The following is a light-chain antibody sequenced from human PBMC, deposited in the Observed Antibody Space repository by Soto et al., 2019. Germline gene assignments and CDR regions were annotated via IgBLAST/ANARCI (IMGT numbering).Light chain of an antibody. CDR2: DAS. CDR1: QSINSR. V-gene: IGKV1-5*01. CDR3: QQYSTYTYN. Sequence: DIQMTQSPSTLSASVGDRVTFTCRASQSINSRLAWYQQKPGKSPKLLIHDASSLESGVPSRFSGSGSGTEFTLTISGLQPDDFATYYCQQYSTYTYNFGQGTKLEIK. J-gene: IGKJ2*01.